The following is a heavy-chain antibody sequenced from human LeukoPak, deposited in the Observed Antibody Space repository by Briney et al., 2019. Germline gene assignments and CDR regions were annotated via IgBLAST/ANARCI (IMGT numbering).Heavy chain of an antibody. Sequence: SVKVSCKASGGTFSSYAISWVRQAPGQGLEWMGRIIPILGIANYAQKFQGRVTITADKSTSTAYMELSSLRSEGTAVYYCARDREIVVVPAARSSFDPWGQGTLVTVSS. CDR1: GGTFSSYA. CDR2: IIPILGIA. CDR3: ARDREIVVVPAARSSFDP. D-gene: IGHD2-2*01. J-gene: IGHJ5*02. V-gene: IGHV1-69*10.